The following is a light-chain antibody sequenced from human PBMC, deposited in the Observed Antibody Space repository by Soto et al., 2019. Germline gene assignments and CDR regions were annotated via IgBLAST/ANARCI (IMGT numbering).Light chain of an antibody. CDR3: SSYAGSTGWV. Sequence: QSALTQPPSASGSPGQSVTISCTGTSSDVGGYNYVSWYQQHPGKAPKLMIYEVSKRPSGVPDRFSGSKSGNTASLTVSGRQAEDEADYYCSSYAGSTGWVFGGGTKLTVL. V-gene: IGLV2-8*01. CDR2: EVS. CDR1: SSDVGGYNY. J-gene: IGLJ3*02.